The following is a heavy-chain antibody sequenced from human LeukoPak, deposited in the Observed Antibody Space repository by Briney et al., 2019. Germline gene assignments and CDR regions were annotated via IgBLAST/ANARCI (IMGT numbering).Heavy chain of an antibody. CDR3: ARGVYIAAAQYAY. J-gene: IGHJ4*02. Sequence: KPSETLSLTCTVSGGSISSYYWSWIRQPPGKGLEWIGYIYYSGTTNYNPSLKSRVTISVDTSKNQFSLKLSSATAADTAVYYCARGVYIAAAQYAYWGQGTLVTVSS. D-gene: IGHD6-13*01. CDR2: IYYSGTT. V-gene: IGHV4-59*01. CDR1: GGSISSYY.